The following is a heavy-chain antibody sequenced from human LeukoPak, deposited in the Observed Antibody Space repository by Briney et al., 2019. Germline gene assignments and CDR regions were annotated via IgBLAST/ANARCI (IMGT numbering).Heavy chain of an antibody. D-gene: IGHD2-2*01. CDR3: AGYQPPVFDY. CDR1: GFTFSSYA. CDR2: ISGSGGST. V-gene: IGHV3-23*01. Sequence: PGGSLRLSCAASGFTFSSYAMSWVRQAPGKGLEWVSAISGSGGSTYYADSVKGRFTISRDNAKNSLYLQMNSLRAEDTAVYYCAGYQPPVFDYWGQGTLVTVSS. J-gene: IGHJ4*02.